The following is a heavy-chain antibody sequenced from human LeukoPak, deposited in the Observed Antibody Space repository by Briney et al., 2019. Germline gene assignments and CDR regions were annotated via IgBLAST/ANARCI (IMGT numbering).Heavy chain of an antibody. D-gene: IGHD6-25*01. J-gene: IGHJ4*02. Sequence: GGSLRLSCAASGFTFSNFEMNWVRQAPGKGLERVSYISLSSSHIYYADSVRGRFTISRDNAKSSLFLQMNSLRVEDTAVYYCTRQRLGVFDHWGQGALVTVSS. CDR2: ISLSSSHI. V-gene: IGHV3-48*03. CDR3: TRQRLGVFDH. CDR1: GFTFSNFE.